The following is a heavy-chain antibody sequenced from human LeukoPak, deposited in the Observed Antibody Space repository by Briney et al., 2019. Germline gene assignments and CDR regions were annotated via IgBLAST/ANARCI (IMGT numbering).Heavy chain of an antibody. CDR1: GGSISSYY. CDR3: ARDYYRYFDY. CDR2: IYYSGST. D-gene: IGHD3-10*01. J-gene: IGHJ4*02. V-gene: IGHV4-59*01. Sequence: SETLSLTCTVSGGSISSYYWSWLRQPPVKGLEWIGYIYYSGSTNYNPSLKSRVTISVDTSKNQFSLTLSSVTAADTAVYYCARDYYRYFDYWGQGTLVTVSS.